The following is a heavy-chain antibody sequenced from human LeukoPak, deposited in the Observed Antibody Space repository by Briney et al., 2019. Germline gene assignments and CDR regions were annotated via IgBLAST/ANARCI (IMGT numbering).Heavy chain of an antibody. CDR1: GFTFSRCT. V-gene: IGHV3-30-3*01. D-gene: IGHD6-13*01. J-gene: IGHJ4*02. CDR3: ARAGAGIAAADFFDY. Sequence: GGSLRLSCAASGFTFSRCTMNWVRQAPGKGLEWVAVISYDGSNKYYADSVKGRFTISRDNSKNTLYLQMNSLRADDTAVNYCARAGAGIAAADFFDYWGQGTLVTVSS. CDR2: ISYDGSNK.